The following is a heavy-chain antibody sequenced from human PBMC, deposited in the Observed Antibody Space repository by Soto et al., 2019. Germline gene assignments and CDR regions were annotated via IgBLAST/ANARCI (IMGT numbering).Heavy chain of an antibody. V-gene: IGHV5-10-1*01. CDR1: GYSFTTYW. CDR2: IDPSDSYT. CDR3: ARYPNPLYYYYGMDV. Sequence: GESLKISCKGSGYSFTTYWVSRVRQMPGKGLEWMGRIDPSDSYTNYSPSFQGHVTISADKSISTAYLQWSSLKASDTAMYYCARYPNPLYYYYGMDVWGQGTTVTVSS. J-gene: IGHJ6*02.